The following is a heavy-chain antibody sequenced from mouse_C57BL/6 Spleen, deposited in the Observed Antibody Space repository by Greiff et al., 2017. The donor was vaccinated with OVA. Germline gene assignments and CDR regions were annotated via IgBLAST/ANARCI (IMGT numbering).Heavy chain of an antibody. J-gene: IGHJ2*01. CDR3: ARDLPYYYGSSYDYYFDY. D-gene: IGHD1-1*01. CDR1: GYSITSGYY. Sequence: EVKVEESGPGLVKPSQSLSLTCSVTGYSITSGYYWNWIRQFPGNKLEWMGYISYDGSNNYNPSLKNRISITRDTSKNQFFLKLNSVTTEDTATYYCARDLPYYYGSSYDYYFDYWGQGTTLTVSS. CDR2: ISYDGSN. V-gene: IGHV3-6*01.